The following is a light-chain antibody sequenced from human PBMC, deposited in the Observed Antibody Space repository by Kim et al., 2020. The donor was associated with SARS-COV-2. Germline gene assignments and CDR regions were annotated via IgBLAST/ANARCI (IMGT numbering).Light chain of an antibody. V-gene: IGKV1-39*01. J-gene: IGKJ2*01. Sequence: SESVGDRVTITCRASQSISTSLNWYQQKPGKAPELLIYTASSLQTGVPSRFSGSGSGTDLTLTISSLQPEDFATYYCQQSYSTPYTFGQGTKLEI. CDR1: QSISTS. CDR2: TAS. CDR3: QQSYSTPYT.